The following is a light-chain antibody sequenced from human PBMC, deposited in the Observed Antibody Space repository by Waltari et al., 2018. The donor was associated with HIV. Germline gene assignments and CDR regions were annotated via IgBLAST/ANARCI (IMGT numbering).Light chain of an antibody. Sequence: SYVLTQPPSVSVAPGAAAPIPCGAWNIGGKSVPLYQQQPGQAPVLVTRYNSDRPSGIPDRISGSNSGHTATLTITSVEAGDEAAYYCQVWDSSNEHVEFGGGTELTVL. V-gene: IGLV3-21*04. J-gene: IGLJ3*02. CDR2: YNS. CDR3: QVWDSSNEHVE. CDR1: NIGGKS.